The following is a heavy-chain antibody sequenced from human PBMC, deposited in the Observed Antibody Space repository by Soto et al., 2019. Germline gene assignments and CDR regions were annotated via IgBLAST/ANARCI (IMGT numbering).Heavy chain of an antibody. D-gene: IGHD3-10*01. J-gene: IGHJ6*02. CDR3: ARDRFYGSYYYYGMDV. CDR1: GGTFSSYA. V-gene: IGHV1-69*13. CDR2: IIPIFGTA. Sequence: ASVKVSCKASGGTFSSYAISWVRQAPGQGLEWMGGIIPIFGTANYAQKFQGRVTITADESTSTAYMELSSLRSEDTAVYYCARDRFYGSYYYYGMDVWGQGTTVTVSS.